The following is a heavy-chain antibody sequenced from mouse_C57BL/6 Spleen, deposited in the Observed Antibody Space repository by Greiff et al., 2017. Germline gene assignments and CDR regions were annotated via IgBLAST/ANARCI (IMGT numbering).Heavy chain of an antibody. D-gene: IGHD1-1*01. CDR2: ISDGGSYT. CDR3: ARALLLRSTYYFDY. CDR1: GFTFSSYA. J-gene: IGHJ2*01. V-gene: IGHV5-4*01. Sequence: DVQLVESGGGLVKPGGSLKLSCAASGFTFSSYAMSWVRQTPEKRLEWVATISDGGSYTYYPDNVKGRFTISRDNAKNNLYLQMSHLKSEDTAMYYCARALLLRSTYYFDYWGQGTTLTVSS.